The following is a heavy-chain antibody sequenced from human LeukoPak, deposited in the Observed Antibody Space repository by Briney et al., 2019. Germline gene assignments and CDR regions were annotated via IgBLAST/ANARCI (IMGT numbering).Heavy chain of an antibody. Sequence: SETLSLTCAVYAGSFSGYYWSWIRQPPGKGLEWIGEINHSGSTNYNPSLKSRVTISVDTSKNQFSLKLSSVTAADTAVYYCARGRRWDSSGYYPRPLDYWGQGTLVTVSS. V-gene: IGHV4-34*01. D-gene: IGHD3-22*01. CDR1: AGSFSGYY. CDR2: INHSGST. J-gene: IGHJ4*02. CDR3: ARGRRWDSSGYYPRPLDY.